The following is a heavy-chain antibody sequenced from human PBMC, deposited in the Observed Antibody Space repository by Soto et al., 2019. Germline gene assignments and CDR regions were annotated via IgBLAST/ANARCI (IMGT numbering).Heavy chain of an antibody. Sequence: QITLKESGPTLVKPTQTLTLTCTFSGFSLSTRGVGVGWIRQPPGKALEWLALLYWDDDEGYSPSLKSRLTNSKDTSKNQVVLTVTNMDPVDTATYYCAHRPRGYSYYFDYWGQGTLVTVSS. CDR1: GFSLSTRGVG. J-gene: IGHJ4*02. CDR3: AHRPRGYSYYFDY. CDR2: LYWDDDE. D-gene: IGHD5-18*01. V-gene: IGHV2-5*02.